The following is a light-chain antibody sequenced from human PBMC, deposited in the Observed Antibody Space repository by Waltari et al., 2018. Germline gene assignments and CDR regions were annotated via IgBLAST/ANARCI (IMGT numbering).Light chain of an antibody. V-gene: IGKV1-39*01. CDR1: QSISSY. CDR3: QQSSSTPPFT. CDR2: AAS. J-gene: IGKJ3*01. Sequence: DIQMTQSPSSLSASVGDRVTITCRASQSISSYLNWDQQKPGKAPKLLIYAASSLQSGVPSRFSGSGSGTDFTLTINSLQPEDFATYYCQQSSSTPPFTFGPGTKVDIK.